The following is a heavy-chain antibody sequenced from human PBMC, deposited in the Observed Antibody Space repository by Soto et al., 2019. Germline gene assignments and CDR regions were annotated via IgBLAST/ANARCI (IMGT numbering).Heavy chain of an antibody. Sequence: EVQLLESGGGLVQPGGSLRLSCAASGFSFSTSAMSWVRQAPGKGLEWISVISTNGRITYYGDSVKGRFTISRDNSKNSLYLQMNSLGADDTALYYCVKGSYATGGLAYWGQGTLVTVSS. CDR3: VKGSYATGGLAY. J-gene: IGHJ4*02. V-gene: IGHV3-23*01. D-gene: IGHD1-1*01. CDR2: ISTNGRIT. CDR1: GFSFSTSA.